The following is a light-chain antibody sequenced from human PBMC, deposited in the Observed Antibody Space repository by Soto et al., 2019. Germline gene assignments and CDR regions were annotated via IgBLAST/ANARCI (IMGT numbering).Light chain of an antibody. J-gene: IGKJ2*01. Sequence: DTQMTQSPSTLSASAGDRVTITCRASQTISTWLAWYQQKPGKAPQLLIYDASTLESGVPSRFSGSGSGTEFTLTISSLQPDDFATYFCHQYNGYPYTFGQGTKLEI. CDR2: DAS. V-gene: IGKV1-5*01. CDR1: QTISTW. CDR3: HQYNGYPYT.